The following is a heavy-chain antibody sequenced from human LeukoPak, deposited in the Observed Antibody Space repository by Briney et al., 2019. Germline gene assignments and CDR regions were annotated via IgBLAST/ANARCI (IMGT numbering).Heavy chain of an antibody. CDR2: INPNSGGT. J-gene: IGHJ4*02. CDR3: ARDREWYSSSRSFDY. Sequence: ASVKVSCKASGYTFTGYYMHWVRQAPGQGLEWMGWINPNSGGTNYAQKFQGRVTMTRDTSISTAYMELSRLRSDDTAVYYCARDREWYSSSRSFDYWGQGTLVTVSS. V-gene: IGHV1-2*02. D-gene: IGHD6-13*01. CDR1: GYTFTGYY.